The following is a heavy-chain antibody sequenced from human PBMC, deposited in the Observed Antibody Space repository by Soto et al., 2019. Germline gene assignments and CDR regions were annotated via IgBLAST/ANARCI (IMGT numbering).Heavy chain of an antibody. V-gene: IGHV1-18*01. CDR3: ASDRPDSVGVVAAYNWLDP. CDR2: ISAYNGNT. J-gene: IGHJ5*02. Sequence: QVQLVQSGAEVKKPGASVQVSCKASGYTFTSYGISWVRQAPGQGLEWMGWISAYNGNTNYGQKLQGRVIMTTDTSTRKAYMALRSLRADDTAVYYCASDRPDSVGVVAAYNWLDPWGQGALVTVSS. D-gene: IGHD2-15*01. CDR1: GYTFTSYG.